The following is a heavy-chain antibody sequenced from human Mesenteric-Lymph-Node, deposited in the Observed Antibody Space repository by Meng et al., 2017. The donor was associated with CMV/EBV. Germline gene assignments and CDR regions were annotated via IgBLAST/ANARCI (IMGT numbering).Heavy chain of an antibody. Sequence: LSLPCAVYGGSFSGYYWSWIRQPPGKGLEWIGEINQSGSTNYNPSLKSRVTISVDTSKNQFSLKLSSVTAADTAVYYCARGRFGVDYWGQGTLVTVSS. V-gene: IGHV4-34*01. J-gene: IGHJ4*02. CDR2: INQSGST. D-gene: IGHD3-10*01. CDR3: ARGRFGVDY. CDR1: GGSFSGYY.